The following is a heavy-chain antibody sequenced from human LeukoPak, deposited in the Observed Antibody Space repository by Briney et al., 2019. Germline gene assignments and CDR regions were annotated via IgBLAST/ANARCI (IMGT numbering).Heavy chain of an antibody. CDR3: ASPSGGAHH. CDR2: INYSGST. Sequence: SETLSLTCAVSGFSISSGYYWSWMRQSPGKGLEWIGEINYSGSTNSNPSLKSRLIMSVDTSKNQFPLNLRSVTAADTAVYYCASPSGGAHHWGQGTLVTVSS. V-gene: IGHV4-34*01. J-gene: IGHJ5*02. CDR1: GFSISSGYY. D-gene: IGHD2-15*01.